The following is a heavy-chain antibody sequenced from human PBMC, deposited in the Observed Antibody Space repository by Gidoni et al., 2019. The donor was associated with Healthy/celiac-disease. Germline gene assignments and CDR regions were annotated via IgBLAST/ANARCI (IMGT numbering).Heavy chain of an antibody. J-gene: IGHJ4*02. Sequence: EVQLVESGGGLVQPGGSLRLSCASSAFTASSNYMSWVRPAPGKGLEWVAVIYSGGSTYYADSVKGRFTISRDNSKITLYLQMNSLRPEDTAVYYCARSTVTPYYFDYWGQGTLVTVSS. CDR3: ARSTVTPYYFDY. CDR1: AFTASSNY. D-gene: IGHD4-17*01. CDR2: IYSGGST. V-gene: IGHV3-66*01.